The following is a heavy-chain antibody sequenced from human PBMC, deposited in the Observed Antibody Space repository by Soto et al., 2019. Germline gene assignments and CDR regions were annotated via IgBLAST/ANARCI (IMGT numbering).Heavy chain of an antibody. CDR3: ARDSEEYCNTTRCPGYYYMDV. Sequence: PSETLSLTCAVYGGSFSGYYWSWIRQPPGKGLEWIGEINHSGSTNYNPSLKSRVTISVDTSKNPFSLKLNTVTAEDTAVYYCARDSEEYCNTTRCPGYYYMDVWGKGTTVTVSS. CDR1: GGSFSGYY. CDR2: INHSGST. J-gene: IGHJ6*03. D-gene: IGHD2-2*01. V-gene: IGHV4-34*01.